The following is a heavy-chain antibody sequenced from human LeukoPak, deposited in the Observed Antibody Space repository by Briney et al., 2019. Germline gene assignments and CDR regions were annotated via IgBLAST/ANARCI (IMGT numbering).Heavy chain of an antibody. V-gene: IGHV4-34*01. CDR2: INHSGST. D-gene: IGHD1-7*01. CDR3: ARGHWNYDC. Sequence: SETLSLTCAVYGGSFSGYYWSWIRQPPGKGLEWIGEINHSGSTSYNPSLKSRVTISVDTSKNQFSLKLSSVTAADTAVYYCARGHWNYDCWGQGTLVTVSS. J-gene: IGHJ4*02. CDR1: GGSFSGYY.